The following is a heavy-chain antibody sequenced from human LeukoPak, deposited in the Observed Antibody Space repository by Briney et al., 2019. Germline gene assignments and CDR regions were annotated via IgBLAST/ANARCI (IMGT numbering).Heavy chain of an antibody. J-gene: IGHJ4*02. Sequence: GSSVKVSCKASGGTFSSYAISWVRQAPGQGLEWMGRINPNSGGTNYAQKFQGRVTMTRDTSISTAYMELSRLRSDDTAVYYCARTSYCGGDCYSGFGYWGQGTLVTVSS. V-gene: IGHV1-2*06. CDR2: INPNSGGT. CDR3: ARTSYCGGDCYSGFGY. D-gene: IGHD2-21*02. CDR1: GGTFSSYA.